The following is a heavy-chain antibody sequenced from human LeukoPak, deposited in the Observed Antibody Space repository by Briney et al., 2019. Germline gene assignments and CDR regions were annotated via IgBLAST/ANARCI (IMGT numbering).Heavy chain of an antibody. V-gene: IGHV3-23*01. CDR3: AKDSRFYYENRVYWSPRYYYGLDV. D-gene: IGHD3-22*01. CDR1: GFTFSSYA. CDR2: ISGSGDST. Sequence: PGGSLRLSCAASGFTFSSYAMSWVRQAPGKGLEWVSSISGSGDSTYYADSVKGRSTISRDNSKNTLYLQMRSLRAEDTAVYYCAKDSRFYYENRVYWSPRYYYGLDVWGQGTTVTVSS. J-gene: IGHJ6*02.